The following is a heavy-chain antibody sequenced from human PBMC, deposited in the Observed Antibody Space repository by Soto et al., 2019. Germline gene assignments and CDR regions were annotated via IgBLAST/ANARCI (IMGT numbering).Heavy chain of an antibody. Sequence: GGSLRLSCAASGFTFSSYAMSWVRQAPGKGLEWVSAISGSGGSTYYADSVKGRFTISRDNSKNTLYLQMNSLRAEDTAVYYCANPPVYSSGWYEGPLHYYYYYMDVWGKGTTVTVSS. CDR1: GFTFSSYA. J-gene: IGHJ6*03. CDR3: ANPPVYSSGWYEGPLHYYYYYMDV. CDR2: ISGSGGST. D-gene: IGHD6-19*01. V-gene: IGHV3-23*01.